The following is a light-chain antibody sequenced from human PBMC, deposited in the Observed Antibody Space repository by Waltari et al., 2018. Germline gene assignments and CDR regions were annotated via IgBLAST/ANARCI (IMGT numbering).Light chain of an antibody. J-gene: IGLJ1*01. CDR1: DSDVGAFAF. V-gene: IGLV2-14*01. CDR2: EVS. CDR3: SSYTTSSAPGV. Sequence: QSALTQLASVSGSPGQSINTSCSGTDSDVGAFAFVSWCQQHPGKAPHLIIYEVSNRPSEISNRFSASKSGNTASLTISGLQAEDEADYYCSSYTTSSAPGVFGTGTRVTVL.